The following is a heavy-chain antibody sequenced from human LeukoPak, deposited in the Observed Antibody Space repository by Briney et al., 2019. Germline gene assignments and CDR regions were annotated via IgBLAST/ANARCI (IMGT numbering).Heavy chain of an antibody. CDR1: GGSISSSSYY. D-gene: IGHD4-17*01. Sequence: SETLSLTCTVSGGSISSSSYYWGWIRQPPGKGLEWIGSIYYSGSTYYNPSLKSRVTISVDTSKNQFSLKLSSVTAADTAVYYCARVYVTTVIPEYFQHWGQGTLVTVSS. V-gene: IGHV4-39*07. J-gene: IGHJ1*01. CDR2: IYYSGST. CDR3: ARVYVTTVIPEYFQH.